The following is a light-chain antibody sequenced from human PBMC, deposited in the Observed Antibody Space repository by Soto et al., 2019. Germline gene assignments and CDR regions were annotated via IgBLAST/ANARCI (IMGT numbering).Light chain of an antibody. J-gene: IGKJ5*01. V-gene: IGKV1-39*01. CDR1: QSISSY. CDR3: QQSYSTPIT. CDR2: AAS. Sequence: DIQMTQSPSSLSASVGDRVTITCRASQSISSYLNWYQQKPGNAPKLLIFAASSLQSGVPSRFSGSGSGTDFTLAISSLQPEDFATYYCQQSYSTPITFGQGTRLENK.